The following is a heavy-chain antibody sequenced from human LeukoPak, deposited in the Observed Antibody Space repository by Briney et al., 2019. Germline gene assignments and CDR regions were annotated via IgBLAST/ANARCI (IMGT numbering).Heavy chain of an antibody. Sequence: PGRSLRLSCTASGFTFGDYAMSWVRQAPGKGLEWVGFIRSKAYGGTTEYAASVKGRFTISRDDSKSIAYLQMNSLKTEDTAVYYCTRRFLEWLLYSDYWGQGTLVTVSS. D-gene: IGHD3-3*01. J-gene: IGHJ4*02. CDR3: TRRFLEWLLYSDY. CDR1: GFTFGDYA. CDR2: IRSKAYGGTT. V-gene: IGHV3-49*04.